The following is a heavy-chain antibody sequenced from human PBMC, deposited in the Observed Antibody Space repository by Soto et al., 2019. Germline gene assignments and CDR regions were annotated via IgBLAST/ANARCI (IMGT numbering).Heavy chain of an antibody. J-gene: IGHJ6*03. D-gene: IGHD2-15*01. V-gene: IGHV4-59*08. CDR1: GGSISSYY. CDR2: IYYSGST. Sequence: SETLSLTCTVSGGSISSYYWSWIRQPPGKGLEWIGYIYYSGSTNYNPSLKSRVTISVDTSKNQFSLKLSSVTAADPAGDYCARRVGPTYYYYMDVWGKGTTVTVSS. CDR3: ARRVGPTYYYYMDV.